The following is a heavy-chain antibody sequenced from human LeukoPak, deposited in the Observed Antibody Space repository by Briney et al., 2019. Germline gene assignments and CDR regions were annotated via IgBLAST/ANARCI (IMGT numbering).Heavy chain of an antibody. D-gene: IGHD2-8*01. V-gene: IGHV3-23*01. CDR1: GFTFSSYA. Sequence: GGSLRLSCAASGFTFSSYAMSWVRQAPGKGLEWVSGISGSADRTYYADSVKGRFTISRDNSKNTLYLQMNSLRAEDTAVYYCAQHALNFGGYFQHWGQGTLVTVSS. J-gene: IGHJ1*01. CDR2: ISGSADRT. CDR3: AQHALNFGGYFQH.